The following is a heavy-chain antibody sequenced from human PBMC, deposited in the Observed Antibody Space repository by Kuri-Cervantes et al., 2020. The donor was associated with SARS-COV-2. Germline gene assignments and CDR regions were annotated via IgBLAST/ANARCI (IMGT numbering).Heavy chain of an antibody. D-gene: IGHD3-3*01. V-gene: IGHV4-30-2*01. Sequence: SETLSLTCAVSGYSISSGGYSWSWIRQPPGKGLDWIGSIYQAGSTFYNPSHKSRVSISLDRSKNQYSLNLSSVTAADTAVYYCVAAILGVDTGYFQHWGQGTLVTVSS. CDR1: GYSISSGGYS. J-gene: IGHJ1*01. CDR2: IYQAGST. CDR3: VAAILGVDTGYFQH.